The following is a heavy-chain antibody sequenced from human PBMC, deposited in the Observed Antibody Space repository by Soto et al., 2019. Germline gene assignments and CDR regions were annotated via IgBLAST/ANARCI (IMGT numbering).Heavy chain of an antibody. D-gene: IGHD6-13*01. CDR2: MSGTAGSA. CDR1: GFSFSSYA. V-gene: IGHV3-23*01. Sequence: EVQLLESGGGLVQPGGSLRLSCAASGFSFSSYAMRWVRQAPGKGLEWVSAMSGTAGSALYADSVKGRFTISRDNSKSTLYLQMNSLRAGDTAGYYCAKLAGYRTTWPFDYWGQVTLVTFSS. J-gene: IGHJ4*02. CDR3: AKLAGYRTTWPFDY.